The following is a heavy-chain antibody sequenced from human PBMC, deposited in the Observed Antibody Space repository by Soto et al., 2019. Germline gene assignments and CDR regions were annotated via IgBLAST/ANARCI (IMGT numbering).Heavy chain of an antibody. V-gene: IGHV1-46*01. J-gene: IGHJ6*02. CDR1: GYIFTSYY. Sequence: ASVKVSCKASGYIFTSYYIHWVRQATGQGLEWMGWINPFDGSRMFAQSFQGRVTITADESTSTAYMELSSLRSEDTAVYYCARHVPAAGYYYGMDVWGQGTTVTVSS. CDR2: INPFDGSR. D-gene: IGHD2-2*01. CDR3: ARHVPAAGYYYGMDV.